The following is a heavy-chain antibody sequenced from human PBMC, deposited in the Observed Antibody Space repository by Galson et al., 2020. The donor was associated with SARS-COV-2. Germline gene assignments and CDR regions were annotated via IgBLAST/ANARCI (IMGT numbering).Heavy chain of an antibody. D-gene: IGHD1-26*01. CDR1: GFSLNSVAVG. CDR2: IYWNGNQ. Sequence: SGPTLVKPTQTLTVTCSFSGFSLNSVAVGVAWIRQPPGKALEWLALIYWNGNQRYNPSLQSRLSITKDTSKNQVVLTMTNMDPVDTATYYCAERLVEMASLGDAFDVWGQGTMVTVSS. J-gene: IGHJ3*01. V-gene: IGHV2-5*01. CDR3: AERLVEMASLGDAFDV.